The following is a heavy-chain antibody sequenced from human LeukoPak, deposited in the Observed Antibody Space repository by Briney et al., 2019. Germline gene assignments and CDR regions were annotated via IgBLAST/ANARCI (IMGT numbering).Heavy chain of an antibody. CDR3: ARDKVTY. V-gene: IGHV3-7*01. J-gene: IGHJ4*02. CDR1: GFTFGNYW. CDR2: INMDGSEK. Sequence: GGSLRLSCAASGFTFGNYWMSWVRQAPGKEPEWVAHINMDGSEKYYVDSVKGRFTISRDNAKNSLYLQMNSLKVEDTAVYYCARDKVTYWGPGTLVTVSS.